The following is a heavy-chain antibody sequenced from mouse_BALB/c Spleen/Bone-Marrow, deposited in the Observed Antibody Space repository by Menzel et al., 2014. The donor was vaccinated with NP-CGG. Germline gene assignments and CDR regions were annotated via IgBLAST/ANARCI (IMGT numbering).Heavy chain of an antibody. V-gene: IGHV3-2*02. CDR1: GYSITRDYA. CDR3: ARSSSYDYDVGLAY. J-gene: IGHJ3*01. D-gene: IGHD2-4*01. CDR2: ISYSGST. Sequence: VQLQQPGPGLVKPSQSLSLTCIVTGYSITRDYAWNWIRQFPGNKLEWMGYISYSGSTTYNPSLESRISITRDTSKNQFFLQLNSVTTEDTATYYCARSSSYDYDVGLAYWGQGTLVTVSA.